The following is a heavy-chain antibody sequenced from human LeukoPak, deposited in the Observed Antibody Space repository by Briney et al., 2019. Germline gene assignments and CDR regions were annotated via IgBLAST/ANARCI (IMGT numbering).Heavy chain of an antibody. Sequence: GASLRLSCAASGFSFSTYGMHWVRQAPGKGLEWVAFIYYDGRNKFYADSVKGRFTISRDNSKNTLYLQMNSLRAEDTAVYYCARAIPRRRGYSYTLLDYWGQGTLVTVSS. CDR1: GFSFSTYG. J-gene: IGHJ4*02. CDR3: ARAIPRRRGYSYTLLDY. V-gene: IGHV3-30*12. D-gene: IGHD5-18*01. CDR2: IYYDGRNK.